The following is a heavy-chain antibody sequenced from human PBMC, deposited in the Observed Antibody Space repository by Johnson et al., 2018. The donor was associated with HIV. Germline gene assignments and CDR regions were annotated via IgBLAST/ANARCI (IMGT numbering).Heavy chain of an antibody. Sequence: QVQLVESGGGVVQPGRSLRLSCAASGFTFSSYAMHWVRQAPGKGLEWVAVISYDGSNEYYADSVKGRFTISRDNSKNTLYLQMNSLRVEDTAVYYCAKSPGKDHGGKSGAFDIWGQGTMVTVSS. V-gene: IGHV3-30*18. CDR1: GFTFSSYA. CDR3: AKSPGKDHGGKSGAFDI. CDR2: ISYDGSNE. D-gene: IGHD4-23*01. J-gene: IGHJ3*02.